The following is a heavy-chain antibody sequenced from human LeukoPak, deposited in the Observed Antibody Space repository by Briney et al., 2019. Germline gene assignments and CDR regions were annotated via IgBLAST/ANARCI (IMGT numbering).Heavy chain of an antibody. CDR2: ISYDGSNK. V-gene: IGHV3-30*04. J-gene: IGHJ4*02. CDR1: GFTFSNYA. Sequence: GGSLRLSCAASGFTFSNYAMTWVRQAPGKGLEWVAVISYDGSNKYYADSVKGRFTISRDNAKNSLYLQMNSLRAEDTAVYYCARGLRNTILGGDYYWGQGTLVTVYS. CDR3: ARGLRNTILGGDYY. D-gene: IGHD3-3*01.